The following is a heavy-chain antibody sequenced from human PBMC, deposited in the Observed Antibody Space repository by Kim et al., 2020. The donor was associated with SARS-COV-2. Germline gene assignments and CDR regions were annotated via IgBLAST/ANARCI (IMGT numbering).Heavy chain of an antibody. CDR1: GFTFSTYE. CDR2: LSSSGTYI. CDR3: ARCLSEPYYFVY. V-gene: IGHV3-21*01. D-gene: IGHD1-26*01. J-gene: IGHJ4*02. Sequence: GGSLRLSCAGSGFTFSTYEMNWVRQAPGKGLEWVSSLSSSGTYIYHADSVKGRFTISRDNAKNSLYLQMNSLRAEDTAVYYCARCLSEPYYFVYWGQGILVTVSS.